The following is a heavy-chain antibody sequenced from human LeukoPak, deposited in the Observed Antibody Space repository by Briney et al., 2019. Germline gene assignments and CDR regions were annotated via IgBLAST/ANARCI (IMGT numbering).Heavy chain of an antibody. D-gene: IGHD5-18*01. CDR3: ARRGPGSYVVHYMDV. V-gene: IGHV4-59*08. J-gene: IGHJ6*03. CDR1: DGSMGTYY. Sequence: SETLSLTCRVSDGSMGTYYWGWIRQPPGKGLEWIGYIYYSGSTTYNPSLKSRVTVSEDTSKNQFPLKLTSMTAADTAVYYCARRGPGSYVVHYMDVWGKGTTVTVSS. CDR2: IYYSGST.